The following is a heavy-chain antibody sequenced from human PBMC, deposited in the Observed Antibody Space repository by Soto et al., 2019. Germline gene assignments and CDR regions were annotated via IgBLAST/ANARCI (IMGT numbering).Heavy chain of an antibody. D-gene: IGHD6-13*01. Sequence: QAQVVQSGAEVRKPGSSVKLSCKVSEGTFNSYAIAWVRQAPGQGLEWMGGIIPYYNTLNYAQKFKDRVTISADDSTNTVYMELSSLRSDDTAVYFCASGASRWYPYFFDSWAQGTLVTVSS. CDR2: IIPYYNTL. CDR3: ASGASRWYPYFFDS. V-gene: IGHV1-69*01. J-gene: IGHJ4*02. CDR1: EGTFNSYA.